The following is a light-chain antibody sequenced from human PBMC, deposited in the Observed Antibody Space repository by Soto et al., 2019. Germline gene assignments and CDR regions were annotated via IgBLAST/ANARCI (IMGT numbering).Light chain of an antibody. V-gene: IGLV4-69*01. CDR3: QTWGTGIV. Sequence: QPVLTQSPSASASLGASVKLTCTLNSGHSSYAIAWHQQQPEKGPRYLMRLNSDGSHTKGDGIPDRFSGSSSGAERYLTISILQSEDEADYYCQTWGTGIVFGGGTKLTVL. CDR1: SGHSSYA. J-gene: IGLJ3*02. CDR2: LNSDGSH.